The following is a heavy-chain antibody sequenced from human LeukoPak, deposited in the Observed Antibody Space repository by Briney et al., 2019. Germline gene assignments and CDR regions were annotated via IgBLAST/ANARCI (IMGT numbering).Heavy chain of an antibody. CDR3: AKTSGWPYYFDY. D-gene: IGHD6-19*01. J-gene: IGHJ4*02. Sequence: PGGSLRLSCAVSGFTFSKFWMSWVRQAPGKGLEWVSAITGSGGNTYYADSVKGRFTTSRDNSKNTVYLQVDSLRAEDTAEYYCAKTSGWPYYFDYWGQGTLVTVSS. CDR1: GFTFSKFW. CDR2: ITGSGGNT. V-gene: IGHV3-23*01.